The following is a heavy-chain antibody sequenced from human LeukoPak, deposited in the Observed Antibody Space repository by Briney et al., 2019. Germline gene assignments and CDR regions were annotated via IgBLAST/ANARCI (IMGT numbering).Heavy chain of an antibody. CDR1: GFTFSSYS. CDR3: ASFYDSSGYYLGY. D-gene: IGHD3-22*01. J-gene: IGHJ4*02. V-gene: IGHV3-48*01. Sequence: PGGSLRLSCAASGFTFSSYSMNWVRQAPGKGLEWVSYISSSSSTIYYADSVEGRFTISRDNAKNSLYLQMNSLRAEDTAVYYCASFYDSSGYYLGYWGQGTLVTVSS. CDR2: ISSSSSTI.